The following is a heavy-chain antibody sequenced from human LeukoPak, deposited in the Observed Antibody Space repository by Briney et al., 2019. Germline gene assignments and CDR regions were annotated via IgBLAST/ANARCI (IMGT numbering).Heavy chain of an antibody. CDR1: GFTFSSYG. CDR3: ARDRGRRFGELLGFYFDY. V-gene: IGHV1-3*01. Sequence: PGGSLRLSCAASGFTFSSYGMHWVRQAPGQRLEWMGWINAGNGNTKYSQKFQGRVTITRDTSASTAYMELSSLRSEDTAVYYCARDRGRRFGELLGFYFDYWGQGTLVTVSS. CDR2: INAGNGNT. J-gene: IGHJ4*02. D-gene: IGHD3-10*01.